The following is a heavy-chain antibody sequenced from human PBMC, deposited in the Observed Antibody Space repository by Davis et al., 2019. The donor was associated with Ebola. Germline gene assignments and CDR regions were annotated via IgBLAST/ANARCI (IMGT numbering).Heavy chain of an antibody. CDR2: IYYSGST. Sequence: GSLRLSCTVSGGSISSYYWSWIRQPPGKGLEWIGYIYYSGSTNYNPSLKSRVTISVDTSKNQFSLKLSSVTAADTAVYYCARGYSSSWFDYWGQGTLVTVSS. D-gene: IGHD6-13*01. V-gene: IGHV4-59*08. J-gene: IGHJ4*02. CDR1: GGSISSYY. CDR3: ARGYSSSWFDY.